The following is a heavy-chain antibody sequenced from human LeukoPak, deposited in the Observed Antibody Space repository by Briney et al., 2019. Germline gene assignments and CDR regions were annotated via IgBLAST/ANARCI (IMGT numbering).Heavy chain of an antibody. CDR1: GYTFTGYY. CDR3: ATEGSYYDFWSGHDAFDI. V-gene: IGHV1-24*01. J-gene: IGHJ3*02. D-gene: IGHD3-3*01. CDR2: FDPEDGET. Sequence: ASVKVSCKASGYTFTGYYMHWVRQAPGKGLEWMGGFDPEDGETIYAQKFQGRVTMTEDTSTDTAYMELSSLRSEDTAVYYCATEGSYYDFWSGHDAFDIWGQGTMVTVSS.